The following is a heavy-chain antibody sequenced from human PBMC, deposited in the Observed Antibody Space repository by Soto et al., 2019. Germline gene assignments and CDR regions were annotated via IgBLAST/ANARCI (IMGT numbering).Heavy chain of an antibody. V-gene: IGHV3-21*01. CDR3: ARGFYYYYGMDV. CDR2: ISSSSSYI. J-gene: IGHJ6*02. Sequence: LRLSCAASGFTFSSYSINWVRQAPVKGLEWVSSISSSSSYIYYADSVKGRCTISRDNSKNSLYLQMNSLRAEDTAVYYCARGFYYYYGMDVWGQGTTVTVSS. CDR1: GFTFSSYS.